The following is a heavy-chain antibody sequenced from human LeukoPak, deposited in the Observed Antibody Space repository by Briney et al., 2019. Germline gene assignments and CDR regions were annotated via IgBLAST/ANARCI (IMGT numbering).Heavy chain of an antibody. J-gene: IGHJ3*02. D-gene: IGHD6-13*01. Sequence: PSETLSLTCAVSGGSISSSSYYWGWIRQPPGKGLEWIGSTYYSGRTYYNPSLKSRITISVDTSKNQFSLKLSSVTAADTAVYYCARDSSVGYSSSWYRNDAFDIWGQGTMVTVSS. CDR3: ARDSSVGYSSSWYRNDAFDI. CDR1: GGSISSSSYY. V-gene: IGHV4-39*07. CDR2: TYYSGRT.